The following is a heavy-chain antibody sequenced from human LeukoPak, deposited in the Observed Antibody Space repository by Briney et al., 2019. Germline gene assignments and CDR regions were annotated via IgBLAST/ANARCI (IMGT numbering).Heavy chain of an antibody. CDR1: GGTFSSYA. D-gene: IGHD1-1*01. CDR3: ARGRTTGTLYYYGMDV. J-gene: IGHJ6*02. CDR2: IIPILGIA. Sequence: ASVTVSCKASGGTFSSYAISWVRQAPGQGLEWMGRIIPILGIANYAQKFQGRVTITADKSTSTAYMELSSLRSEDTAVYYCARGRTTGTLYYYGMDVWGQGTTVTVSS. V-gene: IGHV1-69*04.